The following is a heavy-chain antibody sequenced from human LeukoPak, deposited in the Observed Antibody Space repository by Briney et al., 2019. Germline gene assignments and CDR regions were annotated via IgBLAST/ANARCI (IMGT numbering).Heavy chain of an antibody. CDR3: ARDRGYGFDY. V-gene: IGHV3-74*01. J-gene: IGHJ4*02. CDR1: GFTFSSYW. D-gene: IGHD5-18*01. Sequence: PGGSLRLSCAASGFTFSSYWMHWVRQVPGKELVWVSHIKSDGSSTSYADSVKGRFTISRDNAKNTLYLQMNSLRAEDTAVYYFARDRGYGFDYWGQGTLVTVSS. CDR2: IKSDGSST.